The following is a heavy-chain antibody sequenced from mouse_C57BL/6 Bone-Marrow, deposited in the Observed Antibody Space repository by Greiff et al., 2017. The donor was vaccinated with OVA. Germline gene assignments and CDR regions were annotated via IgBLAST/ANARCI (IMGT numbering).Heavy chain of an antibody. CDR1: GFSLTSYG. D-gene: IGHD1-1*01. Sequence: VQLQESGPGLVQPSQSLSITCTVSGFSLTSYGVHWVRQPPGKGLEWLGVIWSGGSTDYNAAFISRLSISKDNSKSQVFFKMNSLQADDTAIYYCASPYYGSSYWFAYWGQGTLVTVSA. V-gene: IGHV2-4*01. J-gene: IGHJ3*01. CDR3: ASPYYGSSYWFAY. CDR2: IWSGGST.